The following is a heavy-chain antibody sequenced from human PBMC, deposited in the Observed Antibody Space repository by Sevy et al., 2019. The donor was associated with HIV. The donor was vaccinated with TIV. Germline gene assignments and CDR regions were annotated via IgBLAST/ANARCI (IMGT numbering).Heavy chain of an antibody. CDR1: GYTFRSYG. J-gene: IGHJ4*02. CDR3: ARDKPEGVVVLPGPMWEGVDY. D-gene: IGHD2-2*01. CDR2: ISPYTGDT. Sequence: ASVKVSCRASGYTFRSYGISWVRQAPGQGLEWMGWISPYTGDTDFAQKVQGRVSMTSDTSTSTAYRELRSLRSDGTAVYYCARDKPEGVVVLPGPMWEGVDYWGQGTLVTVSS. V-gene: IGHV1-18*01.